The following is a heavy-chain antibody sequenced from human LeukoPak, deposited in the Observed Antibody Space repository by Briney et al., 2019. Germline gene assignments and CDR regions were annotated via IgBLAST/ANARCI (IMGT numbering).Heavy chain of an antibody. CDR2: VISHSGGT. J-gene: IGHJ4*02. Sequence: ASVKVSCKASGYTFTGYYMHWVRQAPGQGLEWMGRVISHSGGTNYAPRFQGRVTMTRDTSTSTAYMELSRLKSDDTAVYYCARGYNYGHDYWGQGTLVTVSS. CDR1: GYTFTGYY. V-gene: IGHV1-2*06. CDR3: ARGYNYGHDY. D-gene: IGHD5-18*01.